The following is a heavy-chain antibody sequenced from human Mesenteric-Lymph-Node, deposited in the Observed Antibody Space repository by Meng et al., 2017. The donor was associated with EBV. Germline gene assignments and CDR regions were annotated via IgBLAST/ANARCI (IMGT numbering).Heavy chain of an antibody. D-gene: IGHD5-12*01. V-gene: IGHV2-5*02. Sequence: QMPLKELRPTLPKPTKTFSPPCPFSGFSVSISAVRVGWTRQPPGKALEWLAIIYWDDGERYSHNLKSRLRITKAIYKNKVVLTLNNMYPVDTDTYFCHYIVGYDDSFWGQGTLVTVSS. CDR2: IYWDDGE. CDR1: GFSVSISAVR. J-gene: IGHJ4*02. CDR3: HYIVGYDDSF.